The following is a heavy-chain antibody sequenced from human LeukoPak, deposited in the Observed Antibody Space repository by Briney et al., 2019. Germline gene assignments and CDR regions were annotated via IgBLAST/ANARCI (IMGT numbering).Heavy chain of an antibody. Sequence: GGSLRLSCVAPGFIFSSYGMSWVRQAPGKGLEWVSAISGSGGSTYYADSVKGRFTISRDNSKNTLYLQMNSLRAEDTAVYYCAKDRLGKQGHTDYWGQGTLVTVSS. CDR3: AKDRLGKQGHTDY. V-gene: IGHV3-23*01. J-gene: IGHJ4*02. D-gene: IGHD5-12*01. CDR1: GFIFSSYG. CDR2: ISGSGGST.